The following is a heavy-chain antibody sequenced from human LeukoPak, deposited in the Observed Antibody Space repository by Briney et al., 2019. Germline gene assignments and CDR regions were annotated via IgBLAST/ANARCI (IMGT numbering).Heavy chain of an antibody. CDR1: GFTFSSYG. CDR3: AKELAAAAMAY. V-gene: IGHV3-30*18. J-gene: IGHJ4*02. D-gene: IGHD2-2*01. Sequence: PGGSLRLSCAASGFTFSSYGMHWVRQAPGKGLEWVAVISYDGSNKYYADSVKGRFTISRDNSKNTLYLQMNSLRAEDTAVYYCAKELAAAAMAYWGQGTLVTVSS. CDR2: ISYDGSNK.